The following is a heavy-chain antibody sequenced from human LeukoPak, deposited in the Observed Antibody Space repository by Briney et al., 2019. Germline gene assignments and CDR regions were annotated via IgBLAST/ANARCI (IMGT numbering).Heavy chain of an antibody. CDR3: ATALSGSYTDPYFDY. V-gene: IGHV1-24*01. D-gene: IGHD1-26*01. CDR1: GYTLTELS. J-gene: IGHJ4*02. Sequence: GASVTVSCTVSGYTLTELSMHWVRQAPGKGLEWMGGFDPEDGETIYAQKFQGRVTMTEDTSTDTAYMELSSLRSEDTAVYYCATALSGSYTDPYFDYWGQGTLVTVSS. CDR2: FDPEDGET.